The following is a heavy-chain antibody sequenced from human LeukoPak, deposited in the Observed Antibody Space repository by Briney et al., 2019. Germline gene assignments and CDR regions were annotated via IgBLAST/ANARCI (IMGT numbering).Heavy chain of an antibody. Sequence: GGSLRLSCAASGFTFSSFGMNWVRQAPGKGLEWVSYIGSGSSAIYYADSVKGRFTISRDNAKNSLFLQMNSLRDEDAAVYYCAGASRSGYDYWGQGTLVTVSS. V-gene: IGHV3-48*02. J-gene: IGHJ4*02. CDR2: IGSGSSAI. CDR3: AGASRSGYDY. CDR1: GFTFSSFG. D-gene: IGHD3-22*01.